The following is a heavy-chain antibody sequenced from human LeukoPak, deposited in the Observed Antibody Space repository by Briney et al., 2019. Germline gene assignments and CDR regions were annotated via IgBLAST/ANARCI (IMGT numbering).Heavy chain of an antibody. Sequence: SETLSLTCTVSGVSISSSNSYWGWIRQPPGKGLEWIGEINHSGSTNYNPSLKSRVTISVDTPKNQFSLKLSSVTAADTAVYYCARVRGRIAARCYFDYWGQGTLVTVSS. CDR2: INHSGST. D-gene: IGHD6-6*01. J-gene: IGHJ4*02. V-gene: IGHV4-39*07. CDR3: ARVRGRIAARCYFDY. CDR1: GVSISSSNSY.